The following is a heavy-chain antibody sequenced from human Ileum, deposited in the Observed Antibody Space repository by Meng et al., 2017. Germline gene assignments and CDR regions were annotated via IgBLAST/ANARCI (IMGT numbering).Heavy chain of an antibody. CDR2: IHHNGGA. CDR1: GGSIRSDNYF. D-gene: IGHD6-6*01. Sequence: QVQLQESGPGLVKPSQTLSLRCTVSGGSIRSDNYFWSWIRQGPGKGLEWIAYIHHNGGAYYNPSLKSRVTISVDTSKNQFSLSLISVTAADTAVYFCAREVNIAADSDGFDIWGLGTMVTVSS. V-gene: IGHV4-31*03. J-gene: IGHJ3*02. CDR3: AREVNIAADSDGFDI.